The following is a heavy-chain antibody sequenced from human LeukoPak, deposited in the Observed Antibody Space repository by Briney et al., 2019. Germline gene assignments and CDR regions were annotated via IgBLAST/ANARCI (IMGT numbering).Heavy chain of an antibody. Sequence: PGRTLRLSCAASGFTFSSYAMHWVRQAPGKGLERVAVISNDGSNKYYADSVKGRFTNSRDNSKNTLYLQMNSLRAEDTAVYYCAKVEERRYSYGPPDVWGKGATVTVSS. V-gene: IGHV3-30*04. CDR2: ISNDGSNK. CDR3: AKVEERRYSYGPPDV. J-gene: IGHJ6*04. CDR1: GFTFSSYA. D-gene: IGHD5-18*01.